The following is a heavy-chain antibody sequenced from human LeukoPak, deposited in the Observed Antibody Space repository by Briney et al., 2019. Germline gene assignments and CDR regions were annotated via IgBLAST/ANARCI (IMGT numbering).Heavy chain of an antibody. CDR3: ARDLVAGGWVDY. V-gene: IGHV4-61*02. J-gene: IGHJ4*02. CDR1: GGSISSGSYY. D-gene: IGHD6-19*01. CDR2: IYTSGST. Sequence: SETLSLTCTVSGGSISSGSYYWSWIRQPAGKGLEWIGRIYTSGSTNYNPSLKSRVTISVDTSKNQFSLKLSSVTAADTAVYYYARDLVAGGWVDYWGQGTLVTVSS.